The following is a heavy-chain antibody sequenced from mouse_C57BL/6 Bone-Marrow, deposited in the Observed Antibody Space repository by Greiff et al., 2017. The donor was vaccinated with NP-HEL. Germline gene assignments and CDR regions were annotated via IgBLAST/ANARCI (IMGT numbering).Heavy chain of an antibody. CDR2: IYPGSGST. J-gene: IGHJ1*03. CDR1: GYTFTSYW. Sequence: QVQLQQPGAELVKPGASVKMSCKASGYTFTSYWITWVKQRPGQGLEWIGDIYPGSGSTNYNEKFKSKATLTVDTSSSTAYMPLSSLTSEDSAVYYCARRVYYGYDWYFDVWGTGTTVTVSS. CDR3: ARRVYYGYDWYFDV. D-gene: IGHD2-2*01. V-gene: IGHV1-55*01.